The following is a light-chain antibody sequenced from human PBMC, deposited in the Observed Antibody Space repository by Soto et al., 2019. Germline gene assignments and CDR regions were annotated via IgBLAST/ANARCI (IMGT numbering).Light chain of an antibody. J-gene: IGKJ4*01. CDR2: EAS. CDR3: QQQINWTLT. V-gene: IGKV3-11*01. Sequence: EIVLTQSPGTLSLSPGERATLSCRASQSVSSSYLAWYQQKPGQDPRLLIYEASNRATGIPARFSGSGSGADFNLTISSLEPEDFALYYCQQQINWTLTFGGGTKVDIK. CDR1: QSVSSSY.